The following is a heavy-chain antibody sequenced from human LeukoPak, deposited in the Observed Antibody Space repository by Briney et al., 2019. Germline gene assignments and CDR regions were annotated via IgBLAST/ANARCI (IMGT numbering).Heavy chain of an antibody. D-gene: IGHD1-14*01. CDR2: IYSGGAI. CDR3: ARRPGN. Sequence: GGSLRLSCVASGFAVGSNYMSWVRQAPGKGLEWVSLIYSGGAIRYADSAKGRFTISRDSSKNTLFLQMNDLTVEDTARYYCARRPGNWGQGILVTVSS. J-gene: IGHJ4*02. CDR1: GFAVGSNY. V-gene: IGHV3-53*01.